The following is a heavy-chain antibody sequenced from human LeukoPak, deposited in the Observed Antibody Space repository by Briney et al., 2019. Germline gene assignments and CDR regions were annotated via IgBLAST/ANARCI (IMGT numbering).Heavy chain of an antibody. V-gene: IGHV4-34*01. Sequence: PSETLSLTCAVYGGSFSGYYWSWIRQPPGKGLEWIGEINHSGSTNYNPSLKSRVTISVDTSKNQFSLKLSSVTAADTAVYYCARQRRRLPIDYWGQGTLVTVSS. CDR2: INHSGST. CDR3: ARQRRRLPIDY. J-gene: IGHJ4*02. CDR1: GGSFSGYY. D-gene: IGHD5-18*01.